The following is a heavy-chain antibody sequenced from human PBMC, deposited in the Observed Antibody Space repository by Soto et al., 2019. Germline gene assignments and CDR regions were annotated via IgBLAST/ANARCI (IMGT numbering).Heavy chain of an antibody. D-gene: IGHD2-2*01. Sequence: SETLSLTCPVSVGSISSGGYSWIWIRQPPGKGWGWIGYIYHSGSTYYNPSLKSRVTISVDRSKNQFPLKLSSVTAADTAVYYCARGGYCSSTSCHRYYYDYGMDVWGQGTTVTVSS. CDR1: VGSISSGGYS. CDR2: IYHSGST. V-gene: IGHV4-30-2*01. CDR3: ARGGYCSSTSCHRYYYDYGMDV. J-gene: IGHJ6*02.